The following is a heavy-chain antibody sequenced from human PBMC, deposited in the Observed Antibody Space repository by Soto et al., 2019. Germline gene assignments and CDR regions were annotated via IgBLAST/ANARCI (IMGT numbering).Heavy chain of an antibody. V-gene: IGHV1-24*01. J-gene: IGHJ6*04. Sequence: ASVKVSCKVSGYTLTDLSMHWVRQAPGKGLEWMGGFDPEDGETIYAQKFQGRVTMTRDTSTSTVYMELSSLRSEDTAVYYCASTLGYCSGGSCYETFLMDVWGKGTTVTVSS. CDR1: GYTLTDLS. CDR2: FDPEDGET. CDR3: ASTLGYCSGGSCYETFLMDV. D-gene: IGHD2-15*01.